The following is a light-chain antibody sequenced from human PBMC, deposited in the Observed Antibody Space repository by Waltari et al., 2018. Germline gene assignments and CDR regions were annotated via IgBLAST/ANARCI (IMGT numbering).Light chain of an antibody. V-gene: IGLV2-14*03. CDR3: NSYSDSNSLIV. CDR2: NVT. CDR1: SSDVGGFKY. J-gene: IGLJ2*01. Sequence: QSALTQPASVSGSPGQSITISCTGTSSDVGGFKYASWFQQHPGKAPTLIIFNVTNPPSGVSHRFAGSKSAHTASLTISCLQADDEAHYFCNSYSDSNSLIVFGGGTRLTVL.